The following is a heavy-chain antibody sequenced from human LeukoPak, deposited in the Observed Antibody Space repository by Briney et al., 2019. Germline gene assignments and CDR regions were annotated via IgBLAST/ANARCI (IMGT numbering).Heavy chain of an antibody. CDR2: VPSDGRTK. D-gene: IGHD6-6*01. V-gene: IGHV3-30*18. CDR3: PKQGDRAARFGFDI. CDR1: RFTFSSYG. J-gene: IGHJ3*02. Sequence: GGSLRLSCAASRFTFSSYGMHWVRQAPGKGLEWVAVVPSDGRTKYYADSVKGRFTISRDNSKNTLYLQMTSLKTEDTAVYYRPKQGDRAARFGFDIWGQATMVTVSS.